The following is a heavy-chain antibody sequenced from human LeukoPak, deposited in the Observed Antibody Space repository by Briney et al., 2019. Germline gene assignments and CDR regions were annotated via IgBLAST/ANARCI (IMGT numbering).Heavy chain of an antibody. CDR2: IWYDGSNK. Sequence: GRSLRLSCAASGFTFSSYGMHWVRQAPGKGLEWVAVIWYDGSNKYYADSVKGRFTISRDNSENTLYLRMNSLRGGDTAVYYCAKDRPNYYDSSGHYYRRDGDYWGQGTLVTVSS. V-gene: IGHV3-33*06. J-gene: IGHJ4*02. CDR1: GFTFSSYG. CDR3: AKDRPNYYDSSGHYYRRDGDY. D-gene: IGHD3-22*01.